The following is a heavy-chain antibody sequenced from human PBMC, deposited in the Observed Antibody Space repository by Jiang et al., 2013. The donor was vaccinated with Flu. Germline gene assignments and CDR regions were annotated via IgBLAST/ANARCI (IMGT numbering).Heavy chain of an antibody. V-gene: IGHV4-59*01. CDR2: IYYSGST. J-gene: IGHJ4*02. D-gene: IGHD3-16*02. Sequence: GLVKPSETLSLTCTVSGGSISSYYWSWIRQPPGKGLEWIGYIYYSGSTNYNPSLKSRVTISVDTSKNQFSLKLSAVTAADTAVYYCARARLGELSLIDYWGQGTLVTVSS. CDR1: GGSISSYY. CDR3: ARARLGELSLIDY.